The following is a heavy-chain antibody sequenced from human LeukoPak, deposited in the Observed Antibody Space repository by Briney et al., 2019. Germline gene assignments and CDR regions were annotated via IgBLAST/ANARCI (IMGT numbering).Heavy chain of an antibody. J-gene: IGHJ4*02. CDR1: GGSISSSSYY. CDR2: IYYSGST. CDR3: ARHDDSYGDY. D-gene: IGHD5-18*01. V-gene: IGHV4-39*01. Sequence: SETLSLTCTVSGGSISSSSYYWGWIRQPPGKGLEWNGSIYYSGSTYYNPSLKSRVTISVDKSKNQFSLKLSSVTAADRAVYYCARHDDSYGDYWGQRTLVTVSS.